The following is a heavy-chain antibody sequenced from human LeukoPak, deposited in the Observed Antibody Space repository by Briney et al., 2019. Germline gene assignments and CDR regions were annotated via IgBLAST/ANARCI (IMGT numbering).Heavy chain of an antibody. V-gene: IGHV3-64*01. CDR3: ESVSVGRDVYY. D-gene: IGHD3-16*01. CDR2: ISSNGGST. Sequence: PGGSLRLSCKPSTSCLITNAMRWDSQAPGKGLEYVSAISSNGGSTYYANSVKGRFTISRDNSKNTLYRQMGSLRAEDMAVFYCESVSVGRDVYYGGQGTLVTVSS. J-gene: IGHJ4*02. CDR1: TSCLITNA.